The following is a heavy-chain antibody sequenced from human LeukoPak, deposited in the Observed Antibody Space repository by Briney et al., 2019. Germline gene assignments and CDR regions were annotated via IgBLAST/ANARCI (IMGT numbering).Heavy chain of an antibody. Sequence: GGSLRLSCAASGFTFSSYWMSWVRQAPGKGLEWVANIKQDGSEKSYVDSVKGRFTISRDNAKKSLYLQMNSLRAEDTAVYYCARVQKGIAAAGTGGGWFEPWGQGTLVTVSS. V-gene: IGHV3-7*03. D-gene: IGHD6-13*01. CDR2: IKQDGSEK. J-gene: IGHJ5*02. CDR1: GFTFSSYW. CDR3: ARVQKGIAAAGTGGGWFEP.